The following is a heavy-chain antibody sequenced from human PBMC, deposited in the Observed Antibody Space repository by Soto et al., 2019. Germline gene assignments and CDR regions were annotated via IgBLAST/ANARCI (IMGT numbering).Heavy chain of an antibody. CDR3: PRGFQNWLQFRLGIDS. J-gene: IGHJ4*02. CDR2: MSARGDNT. V-gene: IGHV3-23*01. D-gene: IGHD3-16*01. CDR1: GFTFNTRY. Sequence: GGSLRRSGSACGFTFNTRYMNWVRQAPGKGLERVSSMSARGDNTYYADSVGGWSAIPRENSKKRLYLQMTSLRAAATAVYSCPRGFQNWLQFRLGIDSWGTGTMSPSPQ.